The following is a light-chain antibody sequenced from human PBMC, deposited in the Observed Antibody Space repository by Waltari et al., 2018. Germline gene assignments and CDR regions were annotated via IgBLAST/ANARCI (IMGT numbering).Light chain of an antibody. CDR1: QSISNN. CDR2: ATS. V-gene: IGKV1-39*01. CDR3: QQTYSTWT. Sequence: DIQMTQSPSALSASVGDGVTINCRASQSISNNLNWYQQKPGKAPKLLIYATSVLQSGVPSRFSGRGSGTDFTLTISSLQPEDFATYYCQQTYSTWTFGQGTAVEIK. J-gene: IGKJ1*01.